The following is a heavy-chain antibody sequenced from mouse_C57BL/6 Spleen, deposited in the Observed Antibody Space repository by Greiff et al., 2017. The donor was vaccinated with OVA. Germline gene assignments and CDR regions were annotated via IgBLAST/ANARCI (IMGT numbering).Heavy chain of an antibody. D-gene: IGHD4-1*01. CDR3: AKSQLTGTEYYAMDY. J-gene: IGHJ4*01. V-gene: IGHV1-18*01. CDR1: GYTFTDYN. CDR2: INPNNGGT. Sequence: EVQLQQSGPELVKPGASVKIPCKASGYTFTDYNMDWVKQSHGKSLEWIGDINPNNGGTIYNQKFKGKATLTVDKSSSTAYMELRSLTSEDTAVYYCAKSQLTGTEYYAMDYWGQGTSVTVSS.